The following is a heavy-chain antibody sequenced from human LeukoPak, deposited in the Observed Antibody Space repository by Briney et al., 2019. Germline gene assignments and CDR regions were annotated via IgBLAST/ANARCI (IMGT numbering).Heavy chain of an antibody. CDR3: ARGGVPLEPRASWFDP. Sequence: GGSLRLSCTASGFTVSSYGMHWVRQAPGKGLEWVAVIRYDGSNTDYADSVKGRFTIARDTSKNTLSLQMNSLRAEDAAVYYCARGGVPLEPRASWFDPWGQGTLVTVSS. J-gene: IGHJ5*02. CDR1: GFTVSSYG. D-gene: IGHD1-14*01. CDR2: IRYDGSNT. V-gene: IGHV3-33*01.